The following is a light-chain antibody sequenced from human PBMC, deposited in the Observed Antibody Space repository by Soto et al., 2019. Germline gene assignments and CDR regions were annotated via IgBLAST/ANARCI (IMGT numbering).Light chain of an antibody. Sequence: AIQMTQSPSSLSASVGDKVTITCRASQGIRDALGWYQQKPGKAPKLLIYAASSLQSGVPSRFSGSGSGTEFTLTISSLQPEDFATYYCLQDYNYPWTFGQGTKVEIK. V-gene: IGKV1-6*01. CDR1: QGIRDA. J-gene: IGKJ1*01. CDR2: AAS. CDR3: LQDYNYPWT.